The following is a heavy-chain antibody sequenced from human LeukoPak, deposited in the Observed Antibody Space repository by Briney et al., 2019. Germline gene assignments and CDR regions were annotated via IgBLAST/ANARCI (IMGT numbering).Heavy chain of an antibody. CDR1: GFTFSSYG. CDR2: IWYDGSNK. CDR3: AREGGTYYDILTGYYQRYYFDY. J-gene: IGHJ4*02. V-gene: IGHV3-33*08. D-gene: IGHD3-9*01. Sequence: GGSLRLSCAASGFTFSSYGMHWVRQAPGKGLEWVAVIWYDGSNKYYADSVKGRFTISRDNSKNTLYLQMNSLRAEDTAVYYCAREGGTYYDILTGYYQRYYFDYWGQGTLVTVSS.